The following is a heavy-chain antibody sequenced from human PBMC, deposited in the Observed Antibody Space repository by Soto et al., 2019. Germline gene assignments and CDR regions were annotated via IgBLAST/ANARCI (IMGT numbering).Heavy chain of an antibody. CDR3: ARGVGSVSFYNQSNWFDP. D-gene: IGHD3-10*01. Sequence: QVQLVQSGGEVKKPGASVKVSCKASGYTFTNYGISWVRQAPGQGLEWMGWISGYNGNTIYAQNLQGRVTMTTDTPTNTAYMELRSLRSEDTAVDYGARGVGSVSFYNQSNWFDPLGQGTLVTVSS. CDR1: GYTFTNYG. J-gene: IGHJ5*02. CDR2: ISGYNGNT. V-gene: IGHV1-18*01.